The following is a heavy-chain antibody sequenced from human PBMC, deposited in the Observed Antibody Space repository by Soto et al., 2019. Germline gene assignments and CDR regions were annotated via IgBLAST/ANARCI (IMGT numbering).Heavy chain of an antibody. CDR3: ARAGYSSGWRFDY. V-gene: IGHV3-7*01. Sequence: EVQLVESGGGLVQPGGSLRLSCAASGITFSSYWMNWVRQAPGKGLEWVANIKQDGSEKNYVDSVKGRFTISRDNAKNSLYLQMNSLTAEDTAVYYCARAGYSSGWRFDYWGRGSLVTVSS. CDR1: GITFSSYW. J-gene: IGHJ4*02. D-gene: IGHD6-19*01. CDR2: IKQDGSEK.